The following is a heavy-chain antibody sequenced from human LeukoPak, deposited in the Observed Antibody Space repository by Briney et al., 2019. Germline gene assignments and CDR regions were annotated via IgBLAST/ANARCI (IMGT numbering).Heavy chain of an antibody. CDR1: GYTFTSYY. Sequence: ASVKVSCKASGYTFTSYYIHWVRQAPGQGLEWMGIINPSGGSTSYAQKFQGRVTMTRDTSTSTVYMELSSLRSEDTAVYYCAVTMVRGVFDYWGQGTLVTVSS. J-gene: IGHJ4*02. D-gene: IGHD3-10*01. CDR3: AVTMVRGVFDY. CDR2: INPSGGST. V-gene: IGHV1-46*01.